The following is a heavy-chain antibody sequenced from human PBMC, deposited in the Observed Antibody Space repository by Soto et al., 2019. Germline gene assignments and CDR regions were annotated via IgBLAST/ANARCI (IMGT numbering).Heavy chain of an antibody. CDR1: GGSFSGYY. Sequence: PSETLSLTCAVYGGSFSGYYWSWIRQPPGKGLEWIGEINHSGSTNYNPSLKSRVTISVDTSKNQFSLKLSSVTAADTAVYYCARLHGGNRFFDYWGQGTLVTVSS. J-gene: IGHJ4*02. V-gene: IGHV4-34*01. D-gene: IGHD2-15*01. CDR3: ARLHGGNRFFDY. CDR2: INHSGST.